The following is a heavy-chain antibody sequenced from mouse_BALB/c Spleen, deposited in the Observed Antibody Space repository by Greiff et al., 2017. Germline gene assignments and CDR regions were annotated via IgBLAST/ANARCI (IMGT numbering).Heavy chain of an antibody. CDR2: ISNGGGST. J-gene: IGHJ4*01. CDR1: GFTFSSYT. CDR3: ARHGRHYAMDY. V-gene: IGHV5-12-2*01. Sequence: EVQRVESGGGLVQPGGSLKLSCAASGFTFSSYTMSWVRQTPEKRLEWVAYISNGGGSTYYPDTVKGRFTISRDNAKNTLYLQMSSLKSEDTAMYYCARHGRHYAMDYWGQGTSVTVSS.